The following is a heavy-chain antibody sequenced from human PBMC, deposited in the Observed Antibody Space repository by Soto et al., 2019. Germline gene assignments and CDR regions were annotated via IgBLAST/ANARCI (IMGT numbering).Heavy chain of an antibody. V-gene: IGHV3-33*01. CDR3: ARDESLHKIPGIAVAGTIDY. Sequence: QVQLVESGGGVVQPGRSLRLSCAASGFTFSSYGMHWVRQTPGKGLEWVALIWNDGSQKYYADSVKGRFIISRDNSKNTLYLQMNSLRVDDTAIYYCARDESLHKIPGIAVAGTIDYWGQGTLVTVSP. J-gene: IGHJ4*02. CDR1: GFTFSSYG. D-gene: IGHD6-19*01. CDR2: IWNDGSQK.